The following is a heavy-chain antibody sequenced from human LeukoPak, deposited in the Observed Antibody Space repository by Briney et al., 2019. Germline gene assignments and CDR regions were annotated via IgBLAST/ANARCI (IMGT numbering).Heavy chain of an antibody. Sequence: GGSLRLSCAASGFTFRTYSINWVRQAPGKGLEWVASIGGSGSFIYYAESVKGRFTISRDNAKNSLYLQMNSLRAEDTAVYYCARADDSSSLGVFDIWGQGTMVTVSS. J-gene: IGHJ3*02. V-gene: IGHV3-21*01. CDR2: IGGSGSFI. D-gene: IGHD6-13*01. CDR3: ARADDSSSLGVFDI. CDR1: GFTFRTYS.